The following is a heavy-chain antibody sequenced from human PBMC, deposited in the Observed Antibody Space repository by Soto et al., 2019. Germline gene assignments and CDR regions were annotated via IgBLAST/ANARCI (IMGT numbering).Heavy chain of an antibody. V-gene: IGHV4-59*01. CDR3: ARVAEGYCSSTSCYFNPHYYYYMDV. CDR1: GGSSSSYY. Sequence: SETLSLTCTVSGGSSSSYYWSWIRQPPGKGLEWIGYIYYSGSTNYNPSLKSRVTISVDTSKNQFSLKLSSVTAADTAVYYCARVAEGYCSSTSCYFNPHYYYYMDVWGKGTTVTVSS. CDR2: IYYSGST. D-gene: IGHD2-2*01. J-gene: IGHJ6*03.